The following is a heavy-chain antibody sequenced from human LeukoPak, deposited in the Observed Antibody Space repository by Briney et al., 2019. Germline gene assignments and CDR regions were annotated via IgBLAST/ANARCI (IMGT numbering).Heavy chain of an antibody. CDR1: GGSISSSSYY. Sequence: SETLSLTCTVSGGSISSSSYYWGWIRQPPGKGLEWIGSIYYSGSTYYNPSLKSRVTISVDTSKNQFSLKLSSVTAADTAVYFCARASSAVTVFDYWGQGTLVTVSS. D-gene: IGHD2-8*02. CDR3: ARASSAVTVFDY. J-gene: IGHJ4*02. V-gene: IGHV4-39*07. CDR2: IYYSGST.